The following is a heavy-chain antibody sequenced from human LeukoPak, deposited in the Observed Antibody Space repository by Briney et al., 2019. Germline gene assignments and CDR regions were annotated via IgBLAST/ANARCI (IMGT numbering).Heavy chain of an antibody. Sequence: GGSLRLSCAVSGFTFSSYWMAWVRQAPGKGLEWLANIKQDGSEKYYVDSVKGRFTISGDNAKNSLYLQMNSLRAEDTAVYYCTRSYDYWGQGTLVTVSS. CDR1: GFTFSSYW. V-gene: IGHV3-7*01. J-gene: IGHJ4*02. CDR3: TRSYDY. CDR2: IKQDGSEK.